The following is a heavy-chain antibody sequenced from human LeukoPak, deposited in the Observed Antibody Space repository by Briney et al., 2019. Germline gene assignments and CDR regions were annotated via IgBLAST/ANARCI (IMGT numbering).Heavy chain of an antibody. CDR1: GGSISSSSYY. Sequence: PSETLSLTCTVSGGSISSSSYYWGWIRQPPGKGLEWIGSIYYSGSTYYNPSLKSRVTISVDTSKNQFSLKLSSVTAADTAVYYCARDLRRVAVAGTDYWGQGTLVTVS. D-gene: IGHD6-19*01. J-gene: IGHJ4*02. V-gene: IGHV4-39*07. CDR3: ARDLRRVAVAGTDY. CDR2: IYYSGST.